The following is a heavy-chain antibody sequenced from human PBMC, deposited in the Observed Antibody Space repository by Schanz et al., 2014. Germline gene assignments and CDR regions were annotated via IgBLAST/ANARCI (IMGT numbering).Heavy chain of an antibody. J-gene: IGHJ4*02. Sequence: EVQLVESGGELIQPGGSLRLSCEASGFTFSRYWMHWVRQAPGKGLEWVSRLNFGETYTSYADSVKGRFTISRDNAKNTVYLQMTSLRVEDTAVYYCARGGADSAMAHEYWGRGTLVTVSS. CDR3: ARGGADSAMAHEY. CDR2: LNFGETYT. CDR1: GFTFSRYW. D-gene: IGHD5-18*01. V-gene: IGHV3-74*01.